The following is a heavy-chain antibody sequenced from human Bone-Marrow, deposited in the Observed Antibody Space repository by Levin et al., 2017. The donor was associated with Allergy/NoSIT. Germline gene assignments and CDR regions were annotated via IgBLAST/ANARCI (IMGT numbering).Heavy chain of an antibody. CDR3: ARESYSSSWQFDY. CDR2: IYYSGST. CDR1: GGSISSYY. Sequence: SETLSLTCTVSGGSISSYYWSWIRQPPGKGLEWIGYIYYSGSTNYNPSLKSRVTISVDTSKNQFSLKLSSVTAADTAVYYCARESYSSSWQFDYWGQGTLVTVSS. D-gene: IGHD6-13*01. V-gene: IGHV4-59*01. J-gene: IGHJ4*02.